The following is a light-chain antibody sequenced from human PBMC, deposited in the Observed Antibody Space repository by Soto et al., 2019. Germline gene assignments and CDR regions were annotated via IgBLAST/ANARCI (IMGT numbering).Light chain of an antibody. CDR2: GAS. CDR3: QQYGSSRT. J-gene: IGKJ2*02. Sequence: EIVLTQSPGTLSLSPGERATLSCRASQSVSSSYLAWYQQKPGQAPRLLIYGASSRATRIPDRFSGSGSGTDFTLTISRLEPEDFAVYYCQQYGSSRTFGQGTKLEIK. V-gene: IGKV3-20*01. CDR1: QSVSSSY.